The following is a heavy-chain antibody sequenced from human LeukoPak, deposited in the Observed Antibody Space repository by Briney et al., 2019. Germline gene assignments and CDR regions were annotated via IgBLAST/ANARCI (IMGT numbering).Heavy chain of an antibody. D-gene: IGHD3-22*01. J-gene: IGHJ4*02. CDR2: ISSSGGST. CDR1: GFTFSSYA. Sequence: GGSLRLSCAASGFTFSSYAMSWVRQAPGKGLEWVSAISSSGGSTYYADSVKGRFTISRDNSKNTLYLQMNSLRAEDTAVYYCAKGRPTYYYDSSGYGFDYWGQGTLVTVSS. V-gene: IGHV3-23*01. CDR3: AKGRPTYYYDSSGYGFDY.